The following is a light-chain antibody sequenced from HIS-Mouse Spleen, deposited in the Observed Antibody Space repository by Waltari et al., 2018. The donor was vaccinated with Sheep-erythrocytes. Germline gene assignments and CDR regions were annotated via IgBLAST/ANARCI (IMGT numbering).Light chain of an antibody. Sequence: QSALTQPRPVSGSPGQSVTISCPGTSSDVGGYHYVSWYQQHPGKAPKPMIDDVSKRPSGLPDRFSGSKSSNAASRTISGLQAEDEADYYCRSYAGSYNHVFATGTKVTVL. CDR3: RSYAGSYNHV. CDR1: SSDVGGYHY. V-gene: IGLV2-11*01. J-gene: IGLJ1*01. CDR2: DVS.